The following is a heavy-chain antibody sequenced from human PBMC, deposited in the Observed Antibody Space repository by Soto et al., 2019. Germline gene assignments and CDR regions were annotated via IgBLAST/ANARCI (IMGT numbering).Heavy chain of an antibody. CDR3: AREGIAAALDY. CDR2: ISSSSSYI. Sequence: PGGSLRLSCAASGFTFSSYSMNWVRQAPGKGLEWVSSISSSSSYIYYADSVKGRFTISRDNAKNSLYLQVNSLRAVDTAVYYCAREGIAAALDYWGQGTLVTVSS. CDR1: GFTFSSYS. V-gene: IGHV3-21*01. J-gene: IGHJ4*02. D-gene: IGHD6-13*01.